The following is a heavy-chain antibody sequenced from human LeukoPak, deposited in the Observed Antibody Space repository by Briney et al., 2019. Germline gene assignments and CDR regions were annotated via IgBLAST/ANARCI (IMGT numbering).Heavy chain of an antibody. Sequence: SETLSLTCTVSGGSISSSSYYWGWIRQPPGKGLEWSGSIYYSGSTYYNPSLKSRVTISVDTSKNQFSLKLSSVTAADTAVYYCARDLSRESLGYYDSSGDYYYYMDVWGKGTTVTVSS. CDR1: GGSISSSSYY. CDR3: ARDLSRESLGYYDSSGDYYYYMDV. CDR2: IYYSGST. J-gene: IGHJ6*03. D-gene: IGHD3-22*01. V-gene: IGHV4-39*07.